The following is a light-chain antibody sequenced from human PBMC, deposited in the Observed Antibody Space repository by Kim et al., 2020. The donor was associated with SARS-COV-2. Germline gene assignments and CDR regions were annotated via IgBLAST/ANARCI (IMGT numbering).Light chain of an antibody. CDR2: QDS. Sequence: SGSPVQTASITCSGDKLGDKYACWYQQKPGQSPVLVIYQDSKRPSGIPERFSGSNSGNTATLTISGTQAMDESDYDCQAWDSSTVVFGGGTQLTVL. V-gene: IGLV3-1*01. J-gene: IGLJ2*01. CDR3: QAWDSSTVV. CDR1: KLGDKY.